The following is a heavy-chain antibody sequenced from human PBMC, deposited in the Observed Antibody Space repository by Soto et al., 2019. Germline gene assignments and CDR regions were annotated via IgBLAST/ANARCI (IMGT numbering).Heavy chain of an antibody. Sequence: SQRLSCAASGFTFSRYEINLVRQAPGKGLEWVSYISSNVITIYYADSVKGRFTISRDNAKNSLYLQMNSLRAEDTAVYYCARDFSSRYPFDDWGQGTLATVSS. V-gene: IGHV3-48*03. J-gene: IGHJ4*02. D-gene: IGHD1-1*01. CDR1: GFTFSRYE. CDR3: ARDFSSRYPFDD. CDR2: ISSNVITI.